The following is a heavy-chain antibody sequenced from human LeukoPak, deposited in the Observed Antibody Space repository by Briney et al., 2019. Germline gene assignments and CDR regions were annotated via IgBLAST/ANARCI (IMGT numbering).Heavy chain of an antibody. CDR1: GGSISSSSYY. D-gene: IGHD6-13*01. V-gene: IGHV4-39*07. J-gene: IGHJ5*02. CDR3: ARGGLVYSYSSSWYVARNWFDP. CDR2: IYYSGST. Sequence: SETLSLTCTVSGGSISSSSYYWGWIRQPPGKELEWIGTIYYSGSTYYKPSLKSRVTISVDTSKNQFSLKLSSVTAADTAVYYCARGGLVYSYSSSWYVARNWFDPWGQGTLVTVSP.